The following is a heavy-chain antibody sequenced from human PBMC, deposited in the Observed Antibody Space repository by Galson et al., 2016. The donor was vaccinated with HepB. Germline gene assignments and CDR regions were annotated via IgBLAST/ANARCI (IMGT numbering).Heavy chain of an antibody. CDR1: GFSFSTFA. Sequence: SLRLSCAASGFSFSTFAMHWVRQAPGKGLESVALIAYDGSNQYHADSVQGRFTISRDNSKYTLFLQMNSLRMEDTATYYCVRDSVAGMDYWGQGTLVTVSS. J-gene: IGHJ4*02. CDR2: IAYDGSNQ. CDR3: VRDSVAGMDY. V-gene: IGHV3-30-3*01. D-gene: IGHD6-19*01.